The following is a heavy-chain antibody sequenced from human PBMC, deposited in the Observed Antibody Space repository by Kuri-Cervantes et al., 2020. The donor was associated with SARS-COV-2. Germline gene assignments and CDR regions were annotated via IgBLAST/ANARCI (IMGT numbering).Heavy chain of an antibody. V-gene: IGHV1-69*13. CDR1: GGTFSSYA. Sequence: SVKVSCKASGGTFSSYAISWVRQAPGQGLEWMGGIIHIFGTANYAQKFQGRVTITADESTSTAYMELSSLRSEDTAVYYCARDSGWGAVAGTSGLVYWGQGTLVTVSS. D-gene: IGHD6-19*01. CDR2: IIHIFGTA. J-gene: IGHJ4*02. CDR3: ARDSGWGAVAGTSGLVY.